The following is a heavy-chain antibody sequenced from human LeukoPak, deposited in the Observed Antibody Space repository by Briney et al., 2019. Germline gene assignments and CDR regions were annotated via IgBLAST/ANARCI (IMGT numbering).Heavy chain of an antibody. D-gene: IGHD3-9*01. CDR2: ITGSGDIT. Sequence: PGASLRHSCAASGFIFRNYAMSWVRQAPGKRLEWVSAITGSGDITYYADSVKGRFTISRDNSKNTLYVEMNTLRAEETDVYYCEKWGEFEILIGYYVPDFWGQGTLVTASS. J-gene: IGHJ4*02. V-gene: IGHV3-23*01. CDR3: EKWGEFEILIGYYVPDF. CDR1: GFIFRNYA.